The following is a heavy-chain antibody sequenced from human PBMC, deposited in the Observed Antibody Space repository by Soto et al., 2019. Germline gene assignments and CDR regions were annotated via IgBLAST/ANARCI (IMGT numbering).Heavy chain of an antibody. CDR2: IFYSGST. CDR1: GGSISSSGYY. Sequence: PSETLSLTCTVSGGSISSSGYYWGWIRQPPGKGLEWIGSIFYSGSTYYNPSLKSRVSMSVDTSKNQFSLKLSSVTAADTAVYYCARRVSAAITLKVVDPNGYHFDYWGQGTLVTVSS. D-gene: IGHD3-22*01. V-gene: IGHV4-39*01. J-gene: IGHJ4*02. CDR3: ARRVSAAITLKVVDPNGYHFDY.